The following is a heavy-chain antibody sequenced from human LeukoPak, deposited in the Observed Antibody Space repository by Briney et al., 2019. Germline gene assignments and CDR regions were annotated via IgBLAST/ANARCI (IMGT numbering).Heavy chain of an antibody. CDR1: GFSFNNYW. D-gene: IGHD3-16*01. V-gene: IGHV3-7*01. CDR2: IKQDGSDK. Sequence: GGSLRLSCAASGFSFNNYWMHWVRQAPGKGLEWVADIKQDGSDKYYVDSVKGRFTISRDNAKNSLYLQMSSLRAEDTAVYYCARLGSHGYYYDGMDVWGQGTSVTVSS. J-gene: IGHJ6*02. CDR3: ARLGSHGYYYDGMDV.